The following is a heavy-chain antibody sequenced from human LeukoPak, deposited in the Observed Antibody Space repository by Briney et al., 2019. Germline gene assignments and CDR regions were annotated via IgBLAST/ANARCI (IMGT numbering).Heavy chain of an antibody. CDR3: ARDFYGPNY. J-gene: IGHJ4*02. CDR1: GYTFTSYG. CDR2: ISAYNGNT. Sequence: ASVKVSCKASGYTFTSYGISWVRQAPGQGLEWMGWISAYNGNTNYAQKLQDRVTMTTDTSTSTVYMELRSLRSDDTAVYYCARDFYGPNYWGQGTLVTVSS. V-gene: IGHV1-18*01. D-gene: IGHD4-17*01.